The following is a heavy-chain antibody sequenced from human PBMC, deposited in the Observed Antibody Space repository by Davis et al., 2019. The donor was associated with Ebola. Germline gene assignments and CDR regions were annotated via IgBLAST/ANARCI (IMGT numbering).Heavy chain of an antibody. CDR1: GYTFSTYA. D-gene: IGHD2-2*01. V-gene: IGHV1-18*01. CDR3: ARNLGVQVPPSMDYYYYKYMDV. Sequence: ASVKVSCKASGYTFSTYAFTWVRQAPGQGLEWMGLISAYNGQTNYAENFQGRVTMTTDTSTGTAYMELRSLRSDDTAVYYCARNLGVQVPPSMDYYYYKYMDVWGKGTTVTVSS. CDR2: ISAYNGQT. J-gene: IGHJ6*03.